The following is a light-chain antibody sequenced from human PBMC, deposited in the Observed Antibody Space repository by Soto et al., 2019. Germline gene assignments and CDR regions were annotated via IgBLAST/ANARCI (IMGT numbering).Light chain of an antibody. CDR1: HGISSF. J-gene: IGKJ4*01. V-gene: IGKV1-9*01. CDR2: AAS. Sequence: DIQLTQSPSFLSASVGDRVTITCRASHGISSFLAWYQQKPGKAPKLLIYAASSLQSGVPSRFSGSGFGTDFTLTITSLQPEDFATYYCQQVESYPSTFGGGTKVDIK. CDR3: QQVESYPST.